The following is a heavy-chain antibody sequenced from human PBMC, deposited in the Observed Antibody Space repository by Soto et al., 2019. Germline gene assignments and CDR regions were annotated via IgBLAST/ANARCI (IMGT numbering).Heavy chain of an antibody. J-gene: IGHJ4*02. D-gene: IGHD3-22*01. V-gene: IGHV3-23*01. CDR1: GFTFSLYA. CDR2: ISDSGDTT. Sequence: GGSLRLSCAASGFTFSLYAMSWVRPAPGKGPEWVSAISDSGDTTSYADSVRGRFTISRDNSKHTLYLQMNSLRAEDTALYYCAKNAYSDSSGYYYYWGQGTLVTVSS. CDR3: AKNAYSDSSGYYYY.